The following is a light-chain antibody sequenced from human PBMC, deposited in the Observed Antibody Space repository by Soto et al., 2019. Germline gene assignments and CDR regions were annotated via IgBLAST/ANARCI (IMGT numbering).Light chain of an antibody. CDR2: VNI. Sequence: QSLLTQPPSVSGAPGQRVTISCTGSSSNIGAGYDVHWYQQFPGTAPRLLIYVNINRPSGVPDRFSASKSGTSASLAITGLQADDEADYYCQSYDSSLSGALFGGGTKLTVL. CDR1: SSNIGAGYD. J-gene: IGLJ2*01. CDR3: QSYDSSLSGAL. V-gene: IGLV1-40*01.